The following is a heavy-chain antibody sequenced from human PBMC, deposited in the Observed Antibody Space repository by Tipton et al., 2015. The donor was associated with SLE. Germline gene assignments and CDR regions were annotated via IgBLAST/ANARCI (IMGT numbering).Heavy chain of an antibody. CDR3: ARVTGAGSYYRRFDP. Sequence: TLSLTCSVSGGSISGHYWSWIRQPPGKGLEWIGYIYYRGSTNYNPSLKSRVTISVDTSKNHFSLKLSSVTAADTAVYYCARVTGAGSYYRRFDPWGQGTLVTVSS. CDR1: GGSISGHY. D-gene: IGHD3-10*01. V-gene: IGHV4-59*11. CDR2: IYYRGST. J-gene: IGHJ5*02.